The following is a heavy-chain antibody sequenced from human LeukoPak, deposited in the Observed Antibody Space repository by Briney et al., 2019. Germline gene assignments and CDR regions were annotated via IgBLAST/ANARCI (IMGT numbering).Heavy chain of an antibody. D-gene: IGHD3-22*01. J-gene: IGHJ4*02. CDR3: ARASRYYYEDY. CDR2: INEDGSEQ. CDR1: GFIFSKTW. Sequence: GGSLRLSCAAAGFIFSKTWMSWVRQAPGKGLAWVASINEDGSEQRYADSVKGRVTISRDNAKNSLYLQMNSLTVDDTAMYYCARASRYYYEDYWGQGTLVTVSS. V-gene: IGHV3-7*01.